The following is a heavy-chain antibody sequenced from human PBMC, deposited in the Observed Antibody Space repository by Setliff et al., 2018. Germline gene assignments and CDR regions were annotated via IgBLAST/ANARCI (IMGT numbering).Heavy chain of an antibody. CDR2: INPDNGNR. Sequence: ASVKVSCKASGLTLTSYPIHWVRQAPGQRLEWMGWINPDNGNRKYSQRFQGRVTMTSDTSTSTAYMELRSLRSDDTAVYYCARDGEYDYGDYVRFDYWGQGTLATVSS. CDR3: ARDGEYDYGDYVRFDY. CDR1: GLTLTSYP. J-gene: IGHJ4*02. D-gene: IGHD4-17*01. V-gene: IGHV1-3*01.